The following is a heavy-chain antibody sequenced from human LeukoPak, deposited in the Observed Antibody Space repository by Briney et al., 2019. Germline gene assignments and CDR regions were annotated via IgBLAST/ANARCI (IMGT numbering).Heavy chain of an antibody. CDR3: ARGHIAPQRQFIARRGLRTVSRFDP. D-gene: IGHD6-25*01. J-gene: IGHJ5*02. Sequence: SETLSLTCTVSSGSLSNYYWTWIRQSPGKGLEWIASISSAGKTNSNPSLQSRVTISLDTSNHQLSLKMTSVISADTAVYYCARGHIAPQRQFIARRGLRTVSRFDPWGQGTLVLVSA. V-gene: IGHV4-59*01. CDR1: SGSLSNYY. CDR2: ISSAGKT.